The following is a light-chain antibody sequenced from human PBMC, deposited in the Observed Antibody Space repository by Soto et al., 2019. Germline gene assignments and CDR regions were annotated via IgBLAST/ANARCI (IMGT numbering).Light chain of an antibody. CDR3: QQYYSSLT. Sequence: DIVMTQSPDSLSVSLGERATINCKSSQTVFHSSYNKYFLAWYQQKPGQPPKLLFYWASTRESGVPARFSGGGSGTDFSLTISSLQPEDVAVYYCQQYYSSLTFGQGTKLEIK. CDR2: WAS. V-gene: IGKV4-1*01. J-gene: IGKJ2*01. CDR1: QTVFHSSYNKYF.